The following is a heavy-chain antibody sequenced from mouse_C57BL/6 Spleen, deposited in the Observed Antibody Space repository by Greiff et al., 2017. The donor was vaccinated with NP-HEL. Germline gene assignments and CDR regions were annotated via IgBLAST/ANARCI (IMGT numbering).Heavy chain of an antibody. CDR2: INPSTGGT. D-gene: IGHD2-4*01. Sequence: VQLQQPGPELVKPGASVKISCKASGYSFTGYYMNWVKQSPEKSLEWIGEINPSTGGTTYNQKFKAKATLTVDKSSSTAYMQLKSLTSEDSAVYYCARSKYDYADYWGQGTTLTVSS. CDR1: GYSFTGYY. V-gene: IGHV1-42*01. CDR3: ARSKYDYADY. J-gene: IGHJ2*01.